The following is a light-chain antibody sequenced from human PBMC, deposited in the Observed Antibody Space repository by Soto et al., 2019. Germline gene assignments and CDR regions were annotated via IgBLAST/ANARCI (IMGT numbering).Light chain of an antibody. CDR3: SSYTTNITPVV. Sequence: QSVLTQPGSVSGSPGQSITISCTGTSGDIGGYNYVSWYQQHPGKAPKLLISEVTNRPSGVSNRFSGSKSGNTASLTISGLQAEDEADYYCSSYTTNITPVVFGGGTKLTVL. CDR1: SGDIGGYNY. J-gene: IGLJ2*01. CDR2: EVT. V-gene: IGLV2-14*01.